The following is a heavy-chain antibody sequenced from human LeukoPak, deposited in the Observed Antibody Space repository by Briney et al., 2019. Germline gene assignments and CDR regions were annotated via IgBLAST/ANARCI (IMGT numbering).Heavy chain of an antibody. D-gene: IGHD2-15*01. CDR2: IIPIFGSA. V-gene: IGHV1-69*05. CDR3: ATEYRCSNAGCYSYMDV. J-gene: IGHJ6*03. Sequence: AASVKVSSKASGGTFNSYAISWVRQAPGHGLEWVGRIIPIFGSATYGQRFRGEVAITTDESASTAYMEMSSLTSEDTAVYYCATEYRCSNAGCYSYMDVWGRGTTVTVS. CDR1: GGTFNSYA.